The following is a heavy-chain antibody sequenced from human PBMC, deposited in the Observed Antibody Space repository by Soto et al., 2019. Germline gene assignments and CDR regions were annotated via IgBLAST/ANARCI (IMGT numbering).Heavy chain of an antibody. CDR3: ARGLLWFGELWSYYYGMDV. J-gene: IGHJ6*02. CDR1: GGSISSGDYY. Sequence: PSETLSLTCTVSGGSISSGDYYWSWIRQPPGKGLEWIGYIYYSGSTYYNPSLKSRVTISVDTSKNQFSLKLSSVTAADTAVYYCARGLLWFGELWSYYYGMDVWGQGTTVTVSS. CDR2: IYYSGST. V-gene: IGHV4-30-4*01. D-gene: IGHD3-10*01.